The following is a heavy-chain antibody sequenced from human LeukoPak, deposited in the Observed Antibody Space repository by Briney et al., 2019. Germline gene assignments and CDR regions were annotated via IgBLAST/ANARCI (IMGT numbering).Heavy chain of an antibody. D-gene: IGHD5-24*01. J-gene: IGHJ4*02. CDR2: IKQDGSKK. CDR1: GSPFSSYW. CDR3: TRVGYIDEGIDY. V-gene: IGHV3-7*04. Sequence: GGSLRLSCVASGSPFSSYWMTWVRQAPGKGLEWVANIKQDGSKKSYVDSVKGRFTIPRDNAKNSLYLQMNSLRAEDTAIYYCTRVGYIDEGIDYWGQGTLVTVSS.